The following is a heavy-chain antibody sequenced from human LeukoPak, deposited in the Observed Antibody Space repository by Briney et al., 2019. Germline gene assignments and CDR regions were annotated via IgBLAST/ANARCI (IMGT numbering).Heavy chain of an antibody. CDR3: ARVVSGSYHGVYYYYGMDV. J-gene: IGHJ6*02. CDR2: INHSGST. Sequence: PSETLSLTCAVYGGSFSGYYWSWIRQPPGKGLEWIGEINHSGSTNCNPSLKSRVTISVDTSKNQFSLKLSSVTAADTAVYYCARVVSGSYHGVYYYYGMDVWGQGTTVTVSS. V-gene: IGHV4-34*01. D-gene: IGHD3-16*02. CDR1: GGSFSGYY.